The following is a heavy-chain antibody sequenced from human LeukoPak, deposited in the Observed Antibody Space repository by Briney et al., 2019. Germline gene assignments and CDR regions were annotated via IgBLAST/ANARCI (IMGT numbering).Heavy chain of an antibody. V-gene: IGHV3-7*03. D-gene: IGHD6-13*01. CDR1: GFTLSSYW. CDR2: INQDGSEK. CDR3: AKDIRRGAAAAGDFDY. Sequence: PGGSLRLSCAASGFTLSSYWMNWVRQAPGKGLEWVASINQDGSEKYYVDSVKGRFTISRDNAKNSLYLQMNSLRAEDTALYYCAKDIRRGAAAAGDFDYWGQGTLVAVSS. J-gene: IGHJ4*02.